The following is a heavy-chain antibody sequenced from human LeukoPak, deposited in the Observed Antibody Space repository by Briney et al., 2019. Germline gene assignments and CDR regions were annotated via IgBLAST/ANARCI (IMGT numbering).Heavy chain of an antibody. CDR2: IVVGSGNT. D-gene: IGHD4-11*01. Sequence: ASVKVSCKASGGTFSSYAISWVRQAPGQGLEWIGWIVVGSGNTNYAQKFQERVTITRDMSTSTAYMELSSLRSEDTAVYYCAADLPYSNYGPLDYWGQGTLVTVSS. CDR3: AADLPYSNYGPLDY. V-gene: IGHV1-58*02. CDR1: GGTFSSYA. J-gene: IGHJ4*02.